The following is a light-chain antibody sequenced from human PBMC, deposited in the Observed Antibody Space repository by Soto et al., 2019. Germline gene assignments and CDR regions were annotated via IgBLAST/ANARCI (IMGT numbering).Light chain of an antibody. CDR1: QSVSSN. CDR3: HQYNNWPRT. J-gene: IGKJ1*01. CDR2: DAS. V-gene: IGKV3-15*01. Sequence: EIVMTQSPATLSVSPGERATLSCRASQSVSSNLAWYQQKPGQAPRLLIYDASTRATGIPARFSGSGSGTEFTLNLSSLQSEDFAVYYCHQYNNWPRTFGQGTKVDIK.